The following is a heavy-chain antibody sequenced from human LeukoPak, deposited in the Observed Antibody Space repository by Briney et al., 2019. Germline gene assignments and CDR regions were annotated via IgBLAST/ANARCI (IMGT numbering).Heavy chain of an antibody. D-gene: IGHD1/OR15-1a*01. CDR3: ARGTYYFDY. J-gene: IGHJ4*02. Sequence: GGSLRLSCAASGFTFSTYWMSWARQTPGKGLEWVANINQDGSEKYYVDSVKSRFTISRDNAKNSLYLQMNSLRAEDTALYYCARGTYYFDYWGQGTLVTVSS. CDR1: GFTFSTYW. CDR2: INQDGSEK. V-gene: IGHV3-7*04.